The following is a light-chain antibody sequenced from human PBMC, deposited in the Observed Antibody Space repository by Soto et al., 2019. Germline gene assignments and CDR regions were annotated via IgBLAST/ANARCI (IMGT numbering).Light chain of an antibody. J-gene: IGLJ3*02. CDR2: MNN. V-gene: IGLV1-47*01. Sequence: QSVLTQPPSLSGTPGQTVTISCFGSRSNIGSSIVHWYQQLPGAAPKHLIYMNNQRPSGIPDRFSGSKSGTSASLVISGLRSEDEADYYCVEWDDNLSARVFGGGTKLTVL. CDR3: VEWDDNLSARV. CDR1: RSNIGSSI.